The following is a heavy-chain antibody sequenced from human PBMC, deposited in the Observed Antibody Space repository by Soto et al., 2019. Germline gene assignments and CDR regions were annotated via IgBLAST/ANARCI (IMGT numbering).Heavy chain of an antibody. CDR1: GFTFSSYA. CDR3: ARARNYDFWSCFDY. J-gene: IGHJ4*02. D-gene: IGHD3-3*01. V-gene: IGHV3-30-3*01. CDR2: ISYDGSNK. Sequence: GGSLRLSCAASGFTFSSYAMHWVRQAPGKGLEWVAVISYDGSNKYYADSVKGRFTISRDNSKNTLYLQMNSLRAEDTAVYYCARARNYDFWSCFDYWGQGTLVTVSS.